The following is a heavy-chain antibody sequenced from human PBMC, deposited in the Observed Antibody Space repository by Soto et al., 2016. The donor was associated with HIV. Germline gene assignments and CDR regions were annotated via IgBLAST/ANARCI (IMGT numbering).Heavy chain of an antibody. CDR1: AFTLSSFP. J-gene: IGHJ4*02. CDR2: ISGSGGST. V-gene: IGHV3-23*01. Sequence: EVQMLESGGGLVQPGGSLRLSCEVSAFTLSSFPMSWVRQAPGKGLEWVSSISGSGGSTYYADSVKGRFTISRDDSKNTLYLQMNSLRGEDTAIYYCANIGGGDYGGRTVWGQGALVTVSS. D-gene: IGHD3-10*01. CDR3: ANIGGGDYGGRTV.